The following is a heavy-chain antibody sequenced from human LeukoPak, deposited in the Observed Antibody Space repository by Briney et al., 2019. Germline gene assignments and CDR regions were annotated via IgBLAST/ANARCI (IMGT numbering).Heavy chain of an antibody. D-gene: IGHD1-1*01. V-gene: IGHV3-48*01. CDR2: ISSSSSTI. Sequence: GGSLRLSCAASVFTFSSYSMNWVRQAPGKGLEWVSYISSSSSTIYYADSVKGRFTISRDNAKNSLYLQMNSLRAEDTAVYYCARGTYWSPLDFDYWGQGSLVTVSS. J-gene: IGHJ4*02. CDR1: VFTFSSYS. CDR3: ARGTYWSPLDFDY.